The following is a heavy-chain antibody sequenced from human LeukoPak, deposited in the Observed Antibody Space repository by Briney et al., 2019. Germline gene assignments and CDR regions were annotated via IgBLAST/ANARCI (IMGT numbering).Heavy chain of an antibody. Sequence: PSETLSLTCTVSGDSLSSYYWSWIRQPPGKGLEWIGNIYYSGSTNYNPSLKSRVTISVDSSKNHFSLKLSSVTAADTAVYYCARADSSGYEHFDYWGQGTLVTVSS. J-gene: IGHJ4*02. CDR3: ARADSSGYEHFDY. D-gene: IGHD3-22*01. CDR1: GDSLSSYY. V-gene: IGHV4-59*01. CDR2: IYYSGST.